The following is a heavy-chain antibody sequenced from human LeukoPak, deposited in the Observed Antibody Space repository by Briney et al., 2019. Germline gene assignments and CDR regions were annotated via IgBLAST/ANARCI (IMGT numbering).Heavy chain of an antibody. V-gene: IGHV1-2*02. CDR3: ARSYRTGRIAALLFRIDY. CDR1: GYTFTGYY. J-gene: IGHJ4*02. D-gene: IGHD6-13*01. CDR2: INPNSGGT. Sequence: VASVKVSCKASGYTFTGYYMHWVRQAPGQGLGWMGWINPNSGGTNYAQKFQGRVTMTRDTSISTAYMALSRLRPDDTAVYYCARSYRTGRIAALLFRIDYWGQGTLVTVSS.